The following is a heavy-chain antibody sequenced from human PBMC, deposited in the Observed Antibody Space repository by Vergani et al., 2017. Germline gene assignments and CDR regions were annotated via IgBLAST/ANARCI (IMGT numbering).Heavy chain of an antibody. CDR3: ARDLARRGATIFDY. Sequence: EVQLLESGGGLVQPGGSLRLSCAASGFTFSNYAMNWVRQAPGEGLEWVSAVSGSGGRTYYADSVKGRFTISRDNAKNSLYLQMNSLRAEDTAVYYCARDLARRGATIFDYWGQGTLLTVSS. J-gene: IGHJ4*02. D-gene: IGHD1-26*01. V-gene: IGHV3-23*01. CDR1: GFTFSNYA. CDR2: VSGSGGRT.